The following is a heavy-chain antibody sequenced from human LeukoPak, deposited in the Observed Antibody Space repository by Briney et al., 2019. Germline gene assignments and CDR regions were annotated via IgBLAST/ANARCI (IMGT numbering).Heavy chain of an antibody. J-gene: IGHJ4*02. CDR3: AKELAPGTY. D-gene: IGHD3-10*01. V-gene: IGHV3-23*01. Sequence: GGSLRLSCVASGFYFGGHAMHWLRQAPGKGLEWVAYITYGSDTIFYADSVKGRFTISRDNSKNTLYLQMSSLRAEDTAVYYCAKELAPGTYWGQGTLVTVSS. CDR1: GFYFGGHA. CDR2: ITYGSDTI.